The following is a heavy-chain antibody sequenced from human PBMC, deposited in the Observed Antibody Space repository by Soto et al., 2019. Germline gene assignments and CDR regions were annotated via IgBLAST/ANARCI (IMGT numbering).Heavy chain of an antibody. J-gene: IGHJ4*02. CDR1: GFTFNTYG. Sequence: QVQLVESGGGVVQPGRSLRPSCAGSGFTFNTYGMHWVRQAPGKGLEWVAVMSYDGRKEYYVDSVKGRFTISRENSKNTLYLQMNSLREEDTAVYYCVKDPTAGGTGTYYSYWGQGTLVTVSS. CDR3: VKDPTAGGTGTYYSY. V-gene: IGHV3-30*18. D-gene: IGHD3-10*01. CDR2: MSYDGRKE.